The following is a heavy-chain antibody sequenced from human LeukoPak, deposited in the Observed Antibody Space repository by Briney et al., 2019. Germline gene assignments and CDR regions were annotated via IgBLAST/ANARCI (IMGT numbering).Heavy chain of an antibody. CDR3: AKILGDITMVRGVRYYFDY. D-gene: IGHD3-10*01. V-gene: IGHV3-23*01. Sequence: GGSLSLSCAASGFTFSSYALSWARQAPGKGLEWVSAISGSGGSTYYADSVKGRFTISRDNSKNTLYLQMNSLRAEDTAVYYCAKILGDITMVRGVRYYFDYWGQGTLVTVSS. J-gene: IGHJ4*02. CDR2: ISGSGGST. CDR1: GFTFSSYA.